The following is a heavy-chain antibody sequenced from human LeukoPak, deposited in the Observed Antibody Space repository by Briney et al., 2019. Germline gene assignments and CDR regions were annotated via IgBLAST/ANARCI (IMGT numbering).Heavy chain of an antibody. D-gene: IGHD1-26*01. J-gene: IGHJ5*02. CDR2: IHYTGTT. V-gene: IGHV4-39*01. Sequence: SETLSLTCTVSGGSISGSSSYWGWIRQPPGQGLDYIGSIHYTGTTYYNPSLKSRVTLSVDTSQNQFSLKLTSVTAADTAVYYCARGSPYASWGQGTLVTVS. CDR1: GGSISGSSSY. CDR3: ARGSPYAS.